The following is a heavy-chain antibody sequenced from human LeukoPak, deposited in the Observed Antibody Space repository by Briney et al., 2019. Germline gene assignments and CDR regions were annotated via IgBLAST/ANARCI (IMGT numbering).Heavy chain of an antibody. CDR2: ISAGGNSP. D-gene: IGHD3-10*01. CDR3: AREYGSGINY. J-gene: IGHJ4*02. V-gene: IGHV3-23*01. Sequence: GGSLRLSCAASGFTFNNYAMTWVRQTPGKGLEWVSGISAGGNSPYYADSVKGRFTISRDNAKNSLYLQMNSLRAEDTAVYYCAREYGSGINYWGQGTLVTVSS. CDR1: GFTFNNYA.